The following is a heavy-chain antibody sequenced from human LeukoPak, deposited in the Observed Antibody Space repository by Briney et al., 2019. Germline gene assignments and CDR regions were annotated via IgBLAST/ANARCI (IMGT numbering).Heavy chain of an antibody. D-gene: IGHD5-18*01. CDR2: IYYSGST. V-gene: IGHV4-34*01. J-gene: IGHJ4*02. Sequence: PSETLSLTCAVYGGSFSGYYWSWIRQPPGKGLEWIGSIYYSGSTYYNPSLESRVTISVDTSKNQFSLNLSSVTAADTAVYYCARDPGYSYGLEPEYWGQGTLVTVSS. CDR1: GGSFSGYY. CDR3: ARDPGYSYGLEPEY.